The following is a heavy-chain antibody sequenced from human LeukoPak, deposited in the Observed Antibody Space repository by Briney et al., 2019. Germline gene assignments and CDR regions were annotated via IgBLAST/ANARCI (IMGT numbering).Heavy chain of an antibody. D-gene: IGHD3-10*01. CDR2: INHSGST. CDR3: ARTYYYGSGSLDY. Sequence: PSETLSLTCAVYGGSFSGYYWSWIRQPPGKGLEWIGEINHSGSTNYNPSLKSRVTISVDTSKNQFFLMLSSVTAADTAVYYCARTYYYGSGSLDYWGQGTLVTVSS. J-gene: IGHJ4*02. V-gene: IGHV4-34*01. CDR1: GGSFSGYY.